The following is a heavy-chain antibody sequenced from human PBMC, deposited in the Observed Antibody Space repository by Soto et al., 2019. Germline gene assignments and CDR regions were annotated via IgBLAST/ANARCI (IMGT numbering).Heavy chain of an antibody. CDR1: GGTFSSYA. J-gene: IGHJ4*02. V-gene: IGHV1-69*05. CDR3: ATDRQNYGSFDY. D-gene: IGHD4-17*01. CDR2: IIPIFGTA. Sequence: GASVKVSCKASGGTFSSYAISWVRQAPGQGLEWMGGIIPIFGTANYAQKFQGRVTITTDESTSTAYMELRSLRSDDTAVYYCATDRQNYGSFDYWGPGTLVTVSS.